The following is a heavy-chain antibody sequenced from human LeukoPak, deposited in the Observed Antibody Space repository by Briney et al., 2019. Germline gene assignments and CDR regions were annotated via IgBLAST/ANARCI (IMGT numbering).Heavy chain of an antibody. CDR3: ARSDSLNTFDI. V-gene: IGHV3-53*01. D-gene: IGHD2-21*01. CDR1: GFTVSSNS. J-gene: IGHJ3*02. CDR2: IYSGGNT. Sequence: GGSLRLSCAVSGFTVSSNSMNWVRQAPGKGLEWVSIIYSGGNTYYADSVKGRFTFSRDNSKNMLYLQMNSLRAEDTAVYYCARSDSLNTFDIWGQGAVVTVSS.